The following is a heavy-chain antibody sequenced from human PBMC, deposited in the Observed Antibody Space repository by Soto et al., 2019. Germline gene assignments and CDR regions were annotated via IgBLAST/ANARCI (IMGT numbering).Heavy chain of an antibody. J-gene: IGHJ4*02. Sequence: SETLSLTCTVSGDSISSSTYYWGWIRQPPGKGLGWIGCIYHTGTTYYNPSLKSRVTISVDTSKNQFSLKLSSVTAADTAVYYCARPYFSSSSMFDYWGQGTLVTVSS. V-gene: IGHV4-39*01. D-gene: IGHD6-6*01. CDR3: ARPYFSSSSMFDY. CDR2: IYHTGTT. CDR1: GDSISSSTYY.